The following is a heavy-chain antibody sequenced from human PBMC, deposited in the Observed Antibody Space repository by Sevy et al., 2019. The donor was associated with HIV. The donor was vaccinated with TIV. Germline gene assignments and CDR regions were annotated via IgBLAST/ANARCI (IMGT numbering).Heavy chain of an antibody. V-gene: IGHV3-11*01. Sequence: GGSLRLSCAASGFTLSDYYMSWIHQAPGKGLEWVSYISSSGRTIYSADSVKGRFTISRDKTKNSLHLQMNSLRAEDTAVYYCARSPYSSAFFDYWGQGTLVTVSS. D-gene: IGHD6-19*01. J-gene: IGHJ4*02. CDR1: GFTLSDYY. CDR2: ISSSGRTI. CDR3: ARSPYSSAFFDY.